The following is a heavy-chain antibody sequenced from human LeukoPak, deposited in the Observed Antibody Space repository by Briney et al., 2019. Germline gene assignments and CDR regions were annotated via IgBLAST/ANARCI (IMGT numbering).Heavy chain of an antibody. Sequence: GASVKVSCKISGYTLTELSMRWVRRAPGKGLEWMGGFDPEDGEIVYAQKFQDRLTMTEDTSTDTAYMELNNLRSEDTAVYYCAAWRRPYYYDMDAWGKGTTVTVSS. CDR3: AAWRRPYYYDMDA. CDR2: FDPEDGEI. D-gene: IGHD1-1*01. CDR1: GYTLTELS. V-gene: IGHV1-24*01. J-gene: IGHJ6*03.